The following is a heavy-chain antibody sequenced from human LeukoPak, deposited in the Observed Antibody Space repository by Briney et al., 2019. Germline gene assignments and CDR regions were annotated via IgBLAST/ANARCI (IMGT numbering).Heavy chain of an antibody. V-gene: IGHV4-59*01. CDR1: SGSISSYY. D-gene: IGHD3/OR15-3a*01. J-gene: IGHJ4*02. CDR3: ARDGDWRGVFDY. CDR2: IYYSGST. Sequence: PETLSLTCTVSSGSISSYYWSWIRQPPGKGLEWIGYIYYSGSTDYNPSLKSRVTISVDTSKNQFSLKLSSVAAADTAVYYFARDGDWRGVFDYWGQGTLVTVSS.